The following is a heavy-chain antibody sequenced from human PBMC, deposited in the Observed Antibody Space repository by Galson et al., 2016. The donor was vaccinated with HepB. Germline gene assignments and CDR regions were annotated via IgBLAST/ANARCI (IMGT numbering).Heavy chain of an antibody. CDR1: GYTFTRYV. J-gene: IGHJ3*02. CDR2: VNAGFGNT. V-gene: IGHV1-3*01. D-gene: IGHD2-15*01. Sequence: SVKVSCKAAGYTFTRYVMHWVRQAPGQRLEWMGWVNAGFGNTKHSQKFQGRVTITRDTSATTAYMELSRLRSEDTAVYYCARPRATDIPYDAFDIWGQGTMVTVSS. CDR3: ARPRATDIPYDAFDI.